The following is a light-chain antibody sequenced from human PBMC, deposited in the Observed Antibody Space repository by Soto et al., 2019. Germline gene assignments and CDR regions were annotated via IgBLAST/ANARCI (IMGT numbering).Light chain of an antibody. CDR3: CSYAGSSTFPYV. CDR1: SSDVGSYNL. CDR2: EGS. Sequence: QSVLTQPASVSGSPGQSFTISCTGTSSDVGSYNLVSWYQQHPGKAPKLMIYEGSKRPSGVSNRFSGSKSGNTASLTISGLQAEDEADYYCCSYAGSSTFPYVFGTGTKVTVL. J-gene: IGLJ1*01. V-gene: IGLV2-23*03.